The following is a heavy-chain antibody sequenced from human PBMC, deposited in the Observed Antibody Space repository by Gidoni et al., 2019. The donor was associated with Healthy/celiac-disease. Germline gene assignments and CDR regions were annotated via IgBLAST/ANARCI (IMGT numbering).Heavy chain of an antibody. CDR2: IWYDGSNK. J-gene: IGHJ6*02. D-gene: IGHD3-10*01. CDR3: ARGGYYYGSGAYYYYGMDV. V-gene: IGHV3-33*01. CDR1: GFAFRSFG. Sequence: QVQLVESGGGVVQPGRSLRLSCAASGFAFRSFGMHWVRQAPGKGQEWVAVIWYDGSNKYYSDSVKGRFTISRDNSKIMLYLQMNSLRAEETAVYYCARGGYYYGSGAYYYYGMDVWGQGTTVTVSS.